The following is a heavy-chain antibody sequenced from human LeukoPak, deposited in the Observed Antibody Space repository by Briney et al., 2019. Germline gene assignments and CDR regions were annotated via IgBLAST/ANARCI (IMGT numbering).Heavy chain of an antibody. D-gene: IGHD3-22*01. Sequence: ASVKVSCKASGGTLSSYAISWVRQAPGQGLEWMGGIIPIFGTANYAQKFQGRVTITTDESTSTAYMELSSLRSEDTAVYYCARGTYYYDSSGYSAFDLWGRGTLVTVSS. CDR3: ARGTYYYDSSGYSAFDL. J-gene: IGHJ2*01. V-gene: IGHV1-69*05. CDR1: GGTLSSYA. CDR2: IIPIFGTA.